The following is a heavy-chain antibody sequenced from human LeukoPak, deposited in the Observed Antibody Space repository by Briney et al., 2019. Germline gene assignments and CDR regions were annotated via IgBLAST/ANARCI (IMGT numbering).Heavy chain of an antibody. CDR2: INPRGGST. Sequence: GASVKVSCKASGYTFTSHFMHWVRQAPGQGLEWMGIINPRGGSTSHTQKFQGRVTMTRDTSTSTVYMELSSLRSDDTAVYCCARDPNPYYYGSGSYYNYWGQGTLVTVSS. V-gene: IGHV1-46*01. D-gene: IGHD3-10*01. CDR3: ARDPNPYYYGSGSYYNY. CDR1: GYTFTSHF. J-gene: IGHJ4*02.